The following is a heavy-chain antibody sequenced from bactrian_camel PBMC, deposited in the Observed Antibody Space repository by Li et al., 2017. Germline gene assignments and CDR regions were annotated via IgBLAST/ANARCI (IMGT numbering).Heavy chain of an antibody. Sequence: VQLVESGGGSVAAGGSLRLSCAASGSTTTACCMGWFRQVPGKTREGVASIIFGSGQTFYADSVQGRFTISKDNAKNTLYLQMNSLKPEDTAMYYCAADYLCSPYGFGYWGQGTQVTV. CDR3: AADYLCSPYGFGY. CDR1: GSTTTACC. V-gene: IGHV3S1*01. D-gene: IGHD3*01. CDR2: IIFGSGQT. J-gene: IGHJ6*01.